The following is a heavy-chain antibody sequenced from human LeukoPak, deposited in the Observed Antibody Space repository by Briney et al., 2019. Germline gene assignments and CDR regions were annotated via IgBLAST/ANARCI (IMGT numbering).Heavy chain of an antibody. CDR1: GGSISSYY. D-gene: IGHD2-15*01. CDR2: IYHSEST. CDR3: ARVTGGWFDP. J-gene: IGHJ5*02. V-gene: IGHV4-59*12. Sequence: SETLSLTCTVSGGSISSYYWSWIRQPPGKGLEWIGYIYHSESTYYNPSLKSRVTISVDRSKNQFSLRLSSVTAADTAVYYCARVTGGWFDPWGQGILVTVSS.